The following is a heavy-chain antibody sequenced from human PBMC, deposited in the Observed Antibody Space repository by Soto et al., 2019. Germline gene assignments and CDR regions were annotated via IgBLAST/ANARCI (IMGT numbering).Heavy chain of an antibody. J-gene: IGHJ4*01. D-gene: IGHD3-22*01. CDR1: GVTFSSYA. V-gene: IGHV1-69*13. CDR2: IIPRFGTA. CDR3: AKGKYDSTGYYRNFEC. Sequence: GASVKVSCKASGVTFSSYAISWVGQAPLRGLEWVVGIIPRFGTAKYAQKFQGRVTITADESTSTAYMELSSLRSEDTAMYYCAKGKYDSTGYYRNFECWGNGTRLTGSS.